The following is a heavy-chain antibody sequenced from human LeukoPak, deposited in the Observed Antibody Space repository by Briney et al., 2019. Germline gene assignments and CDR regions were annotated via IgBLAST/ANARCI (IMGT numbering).Heavy chain of an antibody. V-gene: IGHV3-21*01. CDR1: GFTFSTYW. D-gene: IGHD6-13*01. J-gene: IGHJ3*02. Sequence: GGSLRLSCAASGFTFSTYWMHWVRQAPGKGLVWVSSISSSSSYIYYADSVKGRFTISRDNAKNSLYLQMNSLRAEDTAVYYCASPMWSSSYLDAFDIWGQGTMVTVSS. CDR2: ISSSSSYI. CDR3: ASPMWSSSYLDAFDI.